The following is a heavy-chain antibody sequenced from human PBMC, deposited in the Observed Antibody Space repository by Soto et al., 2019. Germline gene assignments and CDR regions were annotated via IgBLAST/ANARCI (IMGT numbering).Heavy chain of an antibody. D-gene: IGHD3-16*02. Sequence: SSETLSLTCAVYGGSCSGYYWSWIRQPPGKGLEWIGEINHSGSTNYNPSLKSRVTISVDTSKNQFSLKLSSVTAADTAVYYCARGPHDYVWGSYRYTKGSFDYWGQGTLVTVSS. CDR2: INHSGST. CDR1: GGSCSGYY. V-gene: IGHV4-34*01. CDR3: ARGPHDYVWGSYRYTKGSFDY. J-gene: IGHJ4*02.